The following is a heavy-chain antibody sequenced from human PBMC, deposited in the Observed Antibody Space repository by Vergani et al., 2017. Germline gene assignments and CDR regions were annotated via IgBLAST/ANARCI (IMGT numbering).Heavy chain of an antibody. CDR3: ATKSCGTPGCQIGYFRE. Sequence: QVHLVESGGGVVQPGRSLRLSCVVSGFTSSYYGMHWVRQAPDKGLEWVAVISYDGTQKYYADSVKGLFTISRDNSKSTLYLQMNSLRTEDTAVYYCATKSCGTPGCQIGYFREWGQGTLVTVSA. V-gene: IGHV3-30*03. CDR2: ISYDGTQK. J-gene: IGHJ1*01. D-gene: IGHD2-15*01. CDR1: GFTSSYYG.